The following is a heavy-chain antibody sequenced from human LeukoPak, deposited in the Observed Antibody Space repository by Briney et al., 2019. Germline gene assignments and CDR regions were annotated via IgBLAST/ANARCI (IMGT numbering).Heavy chain of an antibody. Sequence: GGSLRLSCAASGFTVNTYDMHWVRQAPGEGPEWIAYFGISGTIYYADSVRGRFTISRDNAKNSLFLQMNSLRVDDTAIYYCAGYGVYPYWGQRTPVTVSS. CDR3: AGYGVYPY. D-gene: IGHD4-17*01. CDR1: GFTVNTYD. V-gene: IGHV3-48*01. J-gene: IGHJ4*02. CDR2: FGISGTI.